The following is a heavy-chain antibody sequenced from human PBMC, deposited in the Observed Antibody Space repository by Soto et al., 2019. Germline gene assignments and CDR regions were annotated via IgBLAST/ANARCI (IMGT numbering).Heavy chain of an antibody. CDR2: IYYSGST. V-gene: IGHV4-61*01. D-gene: IGHD1-26*01. J-gene: IGHJ5*02. CDR1: GGSVSSGSYY. CDR3: ARDRNSGSYYWFDP. Sequence: SEILSLTCTVSGGSVSSGSYYWSWIRQPPGKGLEWIGYIYYSGSTNYNPSLKSRVTISVDTSKNQFSLKLSSVTAADTAVYYCARDRNSGSYYWFDPWGQGTLVTVSS.